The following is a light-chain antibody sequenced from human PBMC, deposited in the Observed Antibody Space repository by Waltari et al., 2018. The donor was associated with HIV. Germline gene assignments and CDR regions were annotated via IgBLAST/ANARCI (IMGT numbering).Light chain of an antibody. CDR2: GNN. CDR3: QSYDSSLSGSWV. V-gene: IGLV1-40*01. Sequence: QSVPTPPPSVSGAPGPRVTFSCTGSSSNIEAGYDLHWHQQLPVTAPKLLIYGNNNRPSGVPDGFSGSKSGTSASLAITGLQAEDEADYYCQSYDSSLSGSWVFGGGTKLTVL. J-gene: IGLJ3*02. CDR1: SSNIEAGYD.